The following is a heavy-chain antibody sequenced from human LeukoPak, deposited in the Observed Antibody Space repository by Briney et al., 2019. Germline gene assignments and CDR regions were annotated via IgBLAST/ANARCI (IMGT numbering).Heavy chain of an antibody. J-gene: IGHJ4*02. V-gene: IGHV3-21*04. CDR1: GFTFSSYS. Sequence: PGGSLRLSCAASGFTFSSYSMNWVRQAPGKGLEWVSSISSSSSYIYYADSVKGRFTISRDNAKNSLYLQMNSLRAEDTALYYCAKDRYSGSYLNQEIDYWGQGTLVTVSS. D-gene: IGHD1-26*01. CDR2: ISSSSSYI. CDR3: AKDRYSGSYLNQEIDY.